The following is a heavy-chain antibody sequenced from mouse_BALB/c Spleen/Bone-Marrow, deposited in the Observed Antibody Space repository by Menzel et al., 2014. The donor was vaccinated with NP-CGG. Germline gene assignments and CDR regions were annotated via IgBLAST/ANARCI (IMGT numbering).Heavy chain of an antibody. V-gene: IGHV7-3*02. CDR3: ARDDYYAMDY. J-gene: IGHJ4*01. CDR1: GFTFTDYY. Sequence: EVNLMESGGGLVQPGGSLRLSCATSGFTFTDYYMSWVRQPPGKALEWLGFIRNKANGYTTEYSASVKGRFTISRDNSQSILYLQMNTLRAEDSATYYCARDDYYAMDYWGQGTSVTVSS. CDR2: IRNKANGYTT.